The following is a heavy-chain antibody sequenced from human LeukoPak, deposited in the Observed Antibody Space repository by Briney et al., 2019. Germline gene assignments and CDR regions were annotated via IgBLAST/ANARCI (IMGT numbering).Heavy chain of an antibody. J-gene: IGHJ4*02. CDR1: GYTFTAHY. CDR2: IHPNSGGT. D-gene: IGHD3-3*01. Sequence: GASVKVSCKASGYTFTAHYMHWVRQAPGQGLEWMGWIHPNSGGTNYAQKFQGRVTMTRDTSISTAYMELSRLTSDDTAVYFCASVTYSDFSPVAYWGQGTLVTVSS. CDR3: ASVTYSDFSPVAY. V-gene: IGHV1-2*02.